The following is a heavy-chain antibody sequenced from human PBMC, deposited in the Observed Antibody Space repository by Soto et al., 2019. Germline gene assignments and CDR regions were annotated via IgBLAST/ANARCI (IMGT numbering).Heavy chain of an antibody. V-gene: IGHV3-21*01. CDR2: ISSSSSYI. Sequence: EVQLVESGGGLVKPGGSLRLSCAASGFTFSSYSMNWVRQAPGKGLEWVSSISSSSSYIYYADSVKGRFTISRDNAKNSLYLQMNSLRAEDTAVYYCARDAYYGDYDYYYYGMDVWGQGTTVTVSS. D-gene: IGHD4-17*01. J-gene: IGHJ6*02. CDR1: GFTFSSYS. CDR3: ARDAYYGDYDYYYYGMDV.